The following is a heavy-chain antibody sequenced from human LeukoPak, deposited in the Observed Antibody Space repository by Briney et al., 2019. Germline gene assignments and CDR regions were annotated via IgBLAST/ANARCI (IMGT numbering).Heavy chain of an antibody. V-gene: IGHV4-39*07. CDR2: IYYSGST. CDR3: ARDGIAVAGTGSGDY. CDR1: GGSISSSSYY. J-gene: IGHJ4*02. Sequence: SETLSLTCTVSGGSISSSSYYWGWIRQPPGKGLEWIGSIYYSGSTYYNPSLKSRVTISVDTSKNQFSLKLSSVTAADTAVYYCARDGIAVAGTGSGDYWGQGTLVTVSS. D-gene: IGHD6-19*01.